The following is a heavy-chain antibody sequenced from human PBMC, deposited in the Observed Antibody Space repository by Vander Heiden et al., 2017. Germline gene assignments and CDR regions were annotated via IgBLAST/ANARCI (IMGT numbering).Heavy chain of an antibody. CDR2: ISYDGSNT. CDR3: ASGSRGLGGVSPFYY. D-gene: IGHD3-16*01. Sequence: QVQLVESGGGVVQPGRSLRLACAASGFSSSNYPMLGFRQAPGKGLECVAVISYDGSNTYYADSVRGRFTISRDDSKKTLYVEMNSLRDEDTAVYFCASGSRGLGGVSPFYYWGQGTLVTVSS. J-gene: IGHJ4*02. V-gene: IGHV3-30-3*01. CDR1: GFSSSNYP.